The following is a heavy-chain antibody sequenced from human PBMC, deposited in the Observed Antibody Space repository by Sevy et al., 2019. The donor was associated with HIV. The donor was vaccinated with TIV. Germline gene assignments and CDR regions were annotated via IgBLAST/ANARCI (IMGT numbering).Heavy chain of an antibody. CDR1: GFTFSSYG. D-gene: IGHD1-7*01. V-gene: IGHV3-33*01. CDR3: ARVTGTTKDLASGMDV. CDR2: IWYDGSNK. J-gene: IGHJ6*02. Sequence: GGSLRLSCAASGFTFSSYGMHWVRQAPGKGLEWVAVIWYDGSNKYYADSVKGRFTISRDNSKNTLYLQMNSLRAEDTAVYDCARVTGTTKDLASGMDVWGQGTTVTVSS.